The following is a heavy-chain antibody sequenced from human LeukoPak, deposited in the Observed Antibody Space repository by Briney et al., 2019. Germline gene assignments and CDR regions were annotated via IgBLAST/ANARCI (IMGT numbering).Heavy chain of an antibody. CDR2: ISSSSSYI. Sequence: TGGSLRLSCAASGFTFSSYSMTWVRQAPGKGREWVSSISSSSSYIYYANSVKGRFTISRDNAKNSLYLQMNSLRAEDTAVYYCASLKWLRLYDYWGQGTLVTVSS. D-gene: IGHD5-12*01. V-gene: IGHV3-21*01. CDR3: ASLKWLRLYDY. CDR1: GFTFSSYS. J-gene: IGHJ4*02.